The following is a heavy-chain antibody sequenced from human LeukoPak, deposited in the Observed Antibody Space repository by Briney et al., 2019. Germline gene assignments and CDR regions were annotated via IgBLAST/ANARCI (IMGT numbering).Heavy chain of an antibody. CDR2: ISNSGNTI. V-gene: IGHV3-11*01. J-gene: IGHJ4*02. Sequence: PGGSLSLSCAASGFTFGDYYMTWIRQPPGKGLEWVSYISNSGNTIKEADSVKGRFTISRDNAQNSLFLQMKSLRAEDTAVYYCARYRVITNDYFDSWGQGTLVTVSS. D-gene: IGHD3-16*01. CDR3: ARYRVITNDYFDS. CDR1: GFTFGDYY.